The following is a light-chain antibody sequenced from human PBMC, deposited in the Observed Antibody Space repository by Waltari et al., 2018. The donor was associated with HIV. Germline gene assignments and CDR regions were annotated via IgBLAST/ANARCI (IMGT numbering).Light chain of an antibody. J-gene: IGLJ1*01. CDR2: EVS. V-gene: IGLV2-8*01. Sequence: QSALTQPPPASGYPGQAVPPTCRGTRRSDGGYATVSWYQQHPGKAPKLMIYEVSKRPSGVPDRFSGSKSGNTASLTVSGLQAEDEADYYCSSHAGSNNYVFGTGTKVTVL. CDR3: SSHAGSNNYV. CDR1: RRSDGGYAT.